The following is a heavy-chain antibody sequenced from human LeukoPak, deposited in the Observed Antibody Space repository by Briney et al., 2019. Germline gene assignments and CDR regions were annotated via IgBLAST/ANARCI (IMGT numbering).Heavy chain of an antibody. J-gene: IGHJ5*02. Sequence: GGSLRLSCAASGFSVSSNYMSCVRQAPGNGLEWVSGISGSGGSTYYTDSVKGRFTISRDNSKNTLYVQMNSLRAEDTAVYYCAKARGFCSGGSCYNPFDPWGQGTLVTVSS. CDR2: ISGSGGST. CDR1: GFSVSSNY. CDR3: AKARGFCSGGSCYNPFDP. V-gene: IGHV3-23*01. D-gene: IGHD2-15*01.